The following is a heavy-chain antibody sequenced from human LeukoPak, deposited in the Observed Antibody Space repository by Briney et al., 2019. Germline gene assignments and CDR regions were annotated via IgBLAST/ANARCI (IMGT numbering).Heavy chain of an antibody. J-gene: IGHJ5*02. CDR1: GYTFTGYY. D-gene: IGHD2-2*01. CDR2: INPNSGGA. CDR3: ARTHIVVVPAARRAWFDP. V-gene: IGHV1-2*02. Sequence: ASVKVSCKASGYTFTGYYMHWVRQAPGQGLEWMGWINPNSGGANYAQKFQGRVTMTRDTSIGTAYMELSRLRSDDTAVYYCARTHIVVVPAARRAWFDPWGQGTLVTVSS.